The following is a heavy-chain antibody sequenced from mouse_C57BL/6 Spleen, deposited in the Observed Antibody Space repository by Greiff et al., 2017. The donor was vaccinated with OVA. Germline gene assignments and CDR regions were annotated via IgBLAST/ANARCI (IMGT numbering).Heavy chain of an antibody. CDR1: GYSFTDYN. CDR2: INPNYGTT. D-gene: IGHD1-1*01. Sequence: EVKLMESGPELVKPGASVKISCKASGYSFTDYNMNWVKQSNGKSLEWIGVINPNYGTTSYNQKFKGKATLTVDQSSSTAYMQLNSLTSEDSAVYYCARYGGPYWYFDVWGTGTTVTVSS. CDR3: ARYGGPYWYFDV. J-gene: IGHJ1*03. V-gene: IGHV1-39*01.